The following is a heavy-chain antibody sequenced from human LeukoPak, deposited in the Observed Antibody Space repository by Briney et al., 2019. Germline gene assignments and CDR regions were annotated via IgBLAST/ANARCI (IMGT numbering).Heavy chain of an antibody. CDR1: GLSFRGYA. D-gene: IGHD6-6*01. J-gene: IGHJ4*02. V-gene: IGHV3-23*01. Sequence: AGSLRLSCAASGLSFRGYARSWVRQAPGKGLEWVSAISGSGDTTDYTDSVKGRLTNSRDNSKDTLYLQMHSLRAEDTAIYSCARDSNIATRQYYFNSWGQGTLVTVSS. CDR3: ARDSNIATRQYYFNS. CDR2: ISGSGDTT.